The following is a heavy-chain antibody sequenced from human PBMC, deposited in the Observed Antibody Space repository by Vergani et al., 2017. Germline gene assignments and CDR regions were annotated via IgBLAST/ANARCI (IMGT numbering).Heavy chain of an antibody. CDR1: GGSISSYY. CDR2: IYYSGST. D-gene: IGHD3-22*01. V-gene: IGHV4-59*12. J-gene: IGHJ4*02. CDR3: ARLRSGYYPYYFDY. Sequence: QVQLQESGPGLVKPSETLSLTCTVSGGSISSYYWSWIRQPPGKGLEWIGYIYYSGSTYYNPSLKSRVTISVDTSKNQFSLKLSSVTAADTAVYYCARLRSGYYPYYFDYWGQGTLVTVSS.